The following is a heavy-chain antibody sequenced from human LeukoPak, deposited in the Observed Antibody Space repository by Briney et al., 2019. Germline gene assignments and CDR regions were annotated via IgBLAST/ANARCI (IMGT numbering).Heavy chain of an antibody. CDR2: IRSKANNYAT. Sequence: PGGSLTLSCAASGFTFSSYSMNWVRQAPGKGLEWVARIRSKANNYATAYATSVKGRFTISRDDSKNTAYLQLNSLKTEDTAVYYCTRLYEYNDYWGQGNLGTVSS. D-gene: IGHD5/OR15-5a*01. V-gene: IGHV3-73*01. CDR3: TRLYEYNDY. CDR1: GFTFSSYS. J-gene: IGHJ4*02.